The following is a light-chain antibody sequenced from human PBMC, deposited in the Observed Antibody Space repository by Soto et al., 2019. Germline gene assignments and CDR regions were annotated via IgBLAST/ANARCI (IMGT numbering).Light chain of an antibody. CDR1: QSISNN. Sequence: DIQMTQSPSSLSASVGDRVTITCRASQSISNNLNWYQQKPGKAPKLLIYAASSLQSGVPSRFSGGGSGTDFTLTIRSLQPEDFATYYCQQSYSIPLTFGGGTMVEIK. CDR3: QQSYSIPLT. J-gene: IGKJ4*01. CDR2: AAS. V-gene: IGKV1-39*01.